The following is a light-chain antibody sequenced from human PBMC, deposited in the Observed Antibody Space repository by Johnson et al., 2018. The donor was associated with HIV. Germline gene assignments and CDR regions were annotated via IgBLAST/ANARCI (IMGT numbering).Light chain of an antibody. CDR2: ENN. Sequence: QSVLTQPPSVSAAPGQKVTISCSGSSSNIGNNYVSWYQQLPGTAPKLLIYENNKRPSRIPDRFSGSNSGTSATLGITGLQTGDEAYYYCGTWDSSLSVGVFGTGTKVTVL. CDR3: GTWDSSLSVGV. J-gene: IGLJ1*01. CDR1: SSNIGNNY. V-gene: IGLV1-51*02.